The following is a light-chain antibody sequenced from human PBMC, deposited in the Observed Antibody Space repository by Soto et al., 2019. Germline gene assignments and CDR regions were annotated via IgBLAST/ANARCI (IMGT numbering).Light chain of an antibody. Sequence: ANQLTQSPTSLSAPVGDRVTITCGACQGSSTALAWYQQKSGKPPQLVIYDASNLESGVPSRLSGRGSGTDFTLTISSLQSEDFATYFCQQFISDPLTFGGGTRVEI. J-gene: IGKJ4*01. CDR1: QGSSTA. CDR2: DAS. CDR3: QQFISDPLT. V-gene: IGKV1-13*02.